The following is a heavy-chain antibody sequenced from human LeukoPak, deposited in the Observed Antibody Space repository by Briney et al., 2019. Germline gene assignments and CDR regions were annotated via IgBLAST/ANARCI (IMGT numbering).Heavy chain of an antibody. CDR1: GFTFSSYS. Sequence: GGSLRLSCAASGFTFSSYSMNWVRQAPGKGLEWVSSISSSSSYIYYADSVKGRFTISRDNAKNSLYLQMNSQRAEDTAVYYCARTPRPPWAPSDYWGQGTLVTVSS. D-gene: IGHD3-16*01. V-gene: IGHV3-21*01. CDR2: ISSSSSYI. CDR3: ARTPRPPWAPSDY. J-gene: IGHJ4*02.